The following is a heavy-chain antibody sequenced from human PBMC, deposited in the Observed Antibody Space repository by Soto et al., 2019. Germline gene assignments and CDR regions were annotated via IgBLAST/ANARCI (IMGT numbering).Heavy chain of an antibody. CDR1: GFTFSSYA. CDR3: AKDQIWEVPHFFDH. J-gene: IGHJ4*02. D-gene: IGHD1-26*01. V-gene: IGHV3-23*01. Sequence: HPGGSLRLSCAASGFTFSSYAMSWVRQAPGKGPEWVSTISSGATSTYYADSVKGRFTISRDFSKNTLYLQMSSLRAEDTAIYYCAKDQIWEVPHFFDHWGQGILVTVSS. CDR2: ISSGATST.